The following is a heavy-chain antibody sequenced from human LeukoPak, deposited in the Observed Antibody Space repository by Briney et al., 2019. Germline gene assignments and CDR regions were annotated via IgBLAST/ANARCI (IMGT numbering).Heavy chain of an antibody. CDR1: GGSISSYY. Sequence: SETLSLTCTVSGGSISSYYWSWIRQPPGKGLEWIGYIYYSGRTNYNPSLKSRVTISVDTSKNQFSLKLSFVTEADTAVYYCASNKNADYDSASNWFDPWGKGPLVTVSS. D-gene: IGHD3-22*01. CDR3: ASNKNADYDSASNWFDP. V-gene: IGHV4-59*01. J-gene: IGHJ5*02. CDR2: IYYSGRT.